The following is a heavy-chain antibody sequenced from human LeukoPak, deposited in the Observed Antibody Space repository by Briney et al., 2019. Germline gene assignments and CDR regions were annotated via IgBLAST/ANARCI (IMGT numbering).Heavy chain of an antibody. J-gene: IGHJ4*02. CDR1: GDSINSLDL. D-gene: IGHD3-22*01. Sequence: SETLSLTCTVSGDSINSLDLWSWVRQPPGKGLEGFGEMYLSGPAHSNPSVKSRVTISIDESKNQIFLNLSSVTAARTAVTYCAGLVGRYSSGLYYYYFDYWGQGTLVTVSS. CDR3: AGLVGRYSSGLYYYYFDY. V-gene: IGHV4-4*02. CDR2: MYLSGPA.